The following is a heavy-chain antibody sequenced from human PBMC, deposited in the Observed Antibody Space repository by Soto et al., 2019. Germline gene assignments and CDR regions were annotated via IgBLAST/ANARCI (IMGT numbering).Heavy chain of an antibody. D-gene: IGHD2-15*01. CDR2: INHSGST. Sequence: SETLSLTCAVYGGSFSGYYWSWIRQPPGKGLEWIGEINHSGSTNYNPSLKSRVTISVDTSKNQFSLKLSSVTAADTAVYYCARAGVAAPIRWFDPWGQGTLVTVSS. CDR1: GGSFSGYY. CDR3: ARAGVAAPIRWFDP. J-gene: IGHJ5*02. V-gene: IGHV4-34*01.